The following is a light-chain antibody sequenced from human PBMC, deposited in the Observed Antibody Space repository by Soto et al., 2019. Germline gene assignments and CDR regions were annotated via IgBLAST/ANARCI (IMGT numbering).Light chain of an antibody. J-gene: IGKJ4*01. Sequence: EIVLTQSPATLYLSAGEGVTLSCMASQSVNNLAWYQQNPGQAPRLLIYDASNRATGSPARFSGSGSGTVFTLTITDLAPEDCAFYYCRQRANWPLSFGGGTKVEIK. CDR3: RQRANWPLS. CDR2: DAS. CDR1: QSVNN. V-gene: IGKV3-11*01.